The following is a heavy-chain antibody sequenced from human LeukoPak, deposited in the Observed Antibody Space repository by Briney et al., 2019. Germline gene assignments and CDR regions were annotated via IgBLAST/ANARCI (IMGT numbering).Heavy chain of an antibody. J-gene: IGHJ4*02. D-gene: IGHD6-13*01. CDR1: GFTFSSYA. CDR3: AKGRHSSSWPD. Sequence: PGGSLRLSCAASGFTFSSYAMHWVRQAPGKGLEWVAVISYVGTNKYYADSVKGRFTISRDNSKNTLYLQMNSLRAEDTAEYYCAKGRHSSSWPDWGQGTLVTVSS. CDR2: ISYVGTNK. V-gene: IGHV3-30*04.